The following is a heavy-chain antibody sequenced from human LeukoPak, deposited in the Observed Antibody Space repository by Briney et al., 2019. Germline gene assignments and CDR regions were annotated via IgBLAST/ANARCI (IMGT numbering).Heavy chain of an antibody. CDR2: ISYSGST. D-gene: IGHD2-15*01. V-gene: IGHV4-59*08. CDR1: GGSISSYY. J-gene: IGHJ4*02. Sequence: PSETLSLTCTVSGGSISSYYWSWIRQPPGKGLEWIGYISYSGSTDSNPSLKSRVTISVDTSKNQISLKLSSVTAADTAVYYCARTYCRGGSCHFDYWGQGTLATVSS. CDR3: ARTYCRGGSCHFDY.